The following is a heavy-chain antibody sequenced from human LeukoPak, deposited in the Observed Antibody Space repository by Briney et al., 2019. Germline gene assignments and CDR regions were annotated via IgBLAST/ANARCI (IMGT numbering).Heavy chain of an antibody. D-gene: IGHD5-18*01. J-gene: IGHJ4*02. V-gene: IGHV3-53*01. CDR3: ARAMRGYSYILEQ. Sequence: GGSLRLSCAASGFAVSSHYMNWVRQAPGKGLEWVSVIYSDGSTYNADSVRGRFTISRDNSKNTLYLQMNSLIAEDTAVHYCARAMRGYSYILEQWGQGTLVTVSS. CDR2: IYSDGST. CDR1: GFAVSSHY.